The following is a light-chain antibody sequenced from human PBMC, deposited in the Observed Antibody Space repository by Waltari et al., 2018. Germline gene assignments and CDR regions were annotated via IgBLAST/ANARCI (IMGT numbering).Light chain of an antibody. CDR3: QQCYHLPS. V-gene: IGKV4-1*01. J-gene: IGKJ4*01. CDR1: QNILSSPDNKNY. Sequence: DIVMTQSPDSVAVSLGERATIHCRSSQNILSSPDNKNYFVWYQQKPGQPPKLLISWASTRESGVPDRFSGSGSGTDFTLTISSLQAEDVAVYYCQQCYHLPSFGGGTRVEIK. CDR2: WAS.